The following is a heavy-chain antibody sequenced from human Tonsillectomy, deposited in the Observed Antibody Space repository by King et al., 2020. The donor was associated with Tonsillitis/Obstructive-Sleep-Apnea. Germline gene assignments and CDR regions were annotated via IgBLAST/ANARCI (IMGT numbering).Heavy chain of an antibody. Sequence: EVQLVDSGAEVKKPGEPLRISCKGSGYSFTSYWISWGRQMPGESLEWMGRIDPIDSYTNYSPSFQGHVTISADKSITTAYLPWSSLKTSETAMYYCARHDLHAYYFDYWGQGTLVTVSS. CDR2: IDPIDSYT. V-gene: IGHV5-10-1*01. J-gene: IGHJ4*02. D-gene: IGHD3-16*01. CDR3: ARHDLHAYYFDY. CDR1: GYSFTSYW.